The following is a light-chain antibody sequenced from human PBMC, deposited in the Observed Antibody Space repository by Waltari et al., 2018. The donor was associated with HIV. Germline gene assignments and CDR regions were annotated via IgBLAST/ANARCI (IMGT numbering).Light chain of an antibody. CDR3: KSKTSSSTPCV. CDR1: SSDVGGYNS. V-gene: IGLV2-14*03. CDR2: DVS. J-gene: IGLJ1*01. Sequence: QSALTQPASVSGSPGQSITISCTGTSSDVGGYNSVAWYQQHPGKAPKFIIYDVSNRPSGVPYRFSGSKSGNTASLTISGLQAEDEADYYCKSKTSSSTPCVFGTGTKVTVL.